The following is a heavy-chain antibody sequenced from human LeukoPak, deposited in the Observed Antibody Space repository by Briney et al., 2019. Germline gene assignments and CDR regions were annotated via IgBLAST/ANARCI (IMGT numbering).Heavy chain of an antibody. Sequence: KPSETLSLTCTVSGGSISSSSYYWGWIRQPPGKGLEWIGSIYYSGSTYYNPSLKSRVTISVDTSKNQFSLKLSSVTAADTAVYYCARRRGDYSNYAGERWAHDYWGQGTLVTVSS. CDR1: GGSISSSSYY. CDR2: IYYSGST. CDR3: ARRRGDYSNYAGERWAHDY. D-gene: IGHD4-11*01. J-gene: IGHJ4*02. V-gene: IGHV4-39*01.